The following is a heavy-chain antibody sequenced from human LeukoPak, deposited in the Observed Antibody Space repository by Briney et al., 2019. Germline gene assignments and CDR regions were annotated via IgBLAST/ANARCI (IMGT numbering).Heavy chain of an antibody. CDR2: IDNSGYT. D-gene: IGHD3-22*01. CDR3: AGSDTIGYLPREWDYGYFDL. CDR1: GGSISSSNYY. J-gene: IGHJ2*01. Sequence: SETLSLTCTVSGGSISSSNYYWGWIRQPPGQGLEWIGSIDNSGYTYKNPSVESRVTISVDTSKNQFSLRLSSVTAADTAVYYCAGSDTIGYLPREWDYGYFDLWGRGTLVTVSS. V-gene: IGHV4-39*07.